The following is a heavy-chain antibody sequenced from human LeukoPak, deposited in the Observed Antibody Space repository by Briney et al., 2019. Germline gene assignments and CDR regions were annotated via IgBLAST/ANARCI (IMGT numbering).Heavy chain of an antibody. J-gene: IGHJ5*02. CDR3: ARAVRGSSGWSEWYDP. V-gene: IGHV1-2*02. D-gene: IGHD6-19*01. Sequence: GASVKVSCKASGYTFTGYYMHWVRQAPGQGLEWMGWINPNSGGTNYAQKFQGRVTMTRDTSISTAYMELSRLRSDDTAVYYCARAVRGSSGWSEWYDPWGQGTLVTVSS. CDR1: GYTFTGYY. CDR2: INPNSGGT.